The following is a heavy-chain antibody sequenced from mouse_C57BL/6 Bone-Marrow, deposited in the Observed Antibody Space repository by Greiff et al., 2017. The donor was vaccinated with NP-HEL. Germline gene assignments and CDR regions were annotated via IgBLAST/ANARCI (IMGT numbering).Heavy chain of an antibody. V-gene: IGHV14-4*01. D-gene: IGHD1-1*01. J-gene: IGHJ4*01. CDR3: TTGGSSPYAMDY. Sequence: EVKVVESGAELVRPGASVKLSCTVSGFNIKDDYMHWVKQRPEQGLVWIGWIDPENGDTEYASKFQGKATITADTSSNTAYLQLSSLTSEDTAVYYCTTGGSSPYAMDYWGQGTSVTVSS. CDR1: GFNIKDDY. CDR2: IDPENGDT.